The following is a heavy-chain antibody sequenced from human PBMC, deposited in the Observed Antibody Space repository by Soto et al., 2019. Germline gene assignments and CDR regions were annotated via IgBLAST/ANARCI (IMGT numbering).Heavy chain of an antibody. CDR1: GYSFTSYW. Sequence: GESLKISCKGSGYSFTSYWIGWVRQMPGKGLEWMGIIYPGDSDTRYSPSFQGQVTISADKSISTAYLQWSSLKASDTAMYYCARQGSYYYYYYGMDVWGQGTTGTVS. J-gene: IGHJ6*02. CDR3: ARQGSYYYYYYGMDV. V-gene: IGHV5-51*01. D-gene: IGHD1-26*01. CDR2: IYPGDSDT.